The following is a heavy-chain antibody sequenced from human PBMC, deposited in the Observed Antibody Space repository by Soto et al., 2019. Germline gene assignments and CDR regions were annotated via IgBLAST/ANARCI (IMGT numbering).Heavy chain of an antibody. CDR1: GGSISSSSYY. J-gene: IGHJ5*02. V-gene: IGHV4-39*01. D-gene: IGHD2-15*01. Sequence: KPSETLSLTCTVSGGSISSSSYYWGWIRQPPGKGLEWIGSIYYSGSTYYNPSLKSRVTISVDTSKNQFSLKLSSVTAADTAVYYCARERGSRRAWFDPWGQGTLVTVSS. CDR3: ARERGSRRAWFDP. CDR2: IYYSGST.